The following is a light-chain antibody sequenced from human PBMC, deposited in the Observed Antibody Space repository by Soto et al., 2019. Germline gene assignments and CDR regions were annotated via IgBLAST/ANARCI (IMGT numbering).Light chain of an antibody. CDR1: SSDVGAYNY. CDR3: CSYAGTYSYV. J-gene: IGLJ1*01. Sequence: QSVLTQPASVSGSPGQSVTISCTGTSSDVGAYNYVSWYQQHSGKAPKFMIYDVSKRPSGVPDRFSGSKSGNTASLTISGLQAEDEADYYCCSYAGTYSYVFGTGTKVTVL. CDR2: DVS. V-gene: IGLV2-11*01.